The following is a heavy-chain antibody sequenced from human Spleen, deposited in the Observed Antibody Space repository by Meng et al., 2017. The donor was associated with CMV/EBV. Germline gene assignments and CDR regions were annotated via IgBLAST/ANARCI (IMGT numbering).Heavy chain of an antibody. Sequence: GESLKISCAASGFTFSSYSMNWVRQAPGKGLEWVSYISSSSSTIYYSDSVKGRFTISRDNAKNSLYLQMNSLRAEDTAVYYCARSPPNCSSTSCYSYYYYGMDVWGQGTTVTVSS. V-gene: IGHV3-48*04. CDR2: ISSSSSTI. CDR1: GFTFSSYS. J-gene: IGHJ6*02. CDR3: ARSPPNCSSTSCYSYYYYGMDV. D-gene: IGHD2-2*01.